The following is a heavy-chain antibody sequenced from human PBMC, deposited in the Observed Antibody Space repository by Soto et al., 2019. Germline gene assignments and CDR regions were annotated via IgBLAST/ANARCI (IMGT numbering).Heavy chain of an antibody. J-gene: IGHJ4*02. Sequence: QVQLVESGGGVVQPGRSLRLSCEASGFTFSNYGMHWVRQAPGRGLEWVSLIWYDGSKKYHAESVKGRFTISRDNSQNTLYLQISALRVEETAVYYCVRDWPDAAPPVWGQGTLVTVSS. D-gene: IGHD6-13*01. CDR2: IWYDGSKK. V-gene: IGHV3-33*01. CDR3: VRDWPDAAPPV. CDR1: GFTFSNYG.